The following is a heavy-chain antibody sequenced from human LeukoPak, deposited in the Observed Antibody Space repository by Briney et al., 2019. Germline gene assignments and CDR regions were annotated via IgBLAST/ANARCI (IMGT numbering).Heavy chain of an antibody. D-gene: IGHD6-19*01. V-gene: IGHV4-61*02. CDR1: GGSISSGSYY. Sequence: SETLSLTCTVSGGSISSGSYYWSWIRQPAGKGLEWIGRIYTSESTNYNPSLKSRVTISVDTSKNQFSLKLSSVTAADTAVYYCARVTRQWLVLDYWGQGTLVTVSS. CDR2: IYTSEST. CDR3: ARVTRQWLVLDY. J-gene: IGHJ4*02.